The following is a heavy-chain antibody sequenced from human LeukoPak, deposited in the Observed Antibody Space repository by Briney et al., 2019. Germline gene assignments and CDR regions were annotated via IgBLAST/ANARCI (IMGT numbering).Heavy chain of an antibody. CDR3: AKPRDILTGYYSFDY. Sequence: PGGSLRLSCAASGFTFSTYAMSGVRQAPAKGLEGVSAISGSGGSTDYADSVKGRFTISRDNSKNTLYGQMNSLRAEDTAVYYCAKPRDILTGYYSFDYRGQGTLVTVSS. V-gene: IGHV3-23*01. D-gene: IGHD3-9*01. J-gene: IGHJ4*02. CDR1: GFTFSTYA. CDR2: ISGSGGST.